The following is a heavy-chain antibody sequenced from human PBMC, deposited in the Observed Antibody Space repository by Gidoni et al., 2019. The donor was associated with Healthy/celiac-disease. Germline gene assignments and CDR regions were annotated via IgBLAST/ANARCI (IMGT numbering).Heavy chain of an antibody. CDR1: GGTFRSYA. D-gene: IGHD1-26*01. CDR3: AANGIVGATTRAEFDY. V-gene: IGHV1-69*01. CDR2: IIPSFGTA. Sequence: QVQLVQSGPAVKKPGSSVKVSCTASGGTFRSYAISWVRQAPGPGLEWMGGIIPSFGTANYAQKFQGRVTITADESTSTAYMELSSLRSEDTAVYYCAANGIVGATTRAEFDYWGQGTLVTVSS. J-gene: IGHJ4*02.